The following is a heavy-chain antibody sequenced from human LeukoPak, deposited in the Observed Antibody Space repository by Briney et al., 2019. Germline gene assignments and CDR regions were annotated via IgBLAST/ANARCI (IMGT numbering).Heavy chain of an antibody. CDR3: ARDCSSPPPYYYYYYMDV. Sequence: RASVKVSCKASGYTFTSYAMNWVRQAPGQGLEWMGWINTNTGNPTYAQGFTGRFVFSLDTSVSTAYLQISSLKAEDTAVYYCARDCSSPPPYYYYYYMDVWGKGTTVTVSS. CDR2: INTNTGNP. D-gene: IGHD6-13*01. J-gene: IGHJ6*03. V-gene: IGHV7-4-1*02. CDR1: GYTFTSYA.